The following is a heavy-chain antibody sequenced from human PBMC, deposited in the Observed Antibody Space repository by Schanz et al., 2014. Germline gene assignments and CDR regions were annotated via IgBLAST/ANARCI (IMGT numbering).Heavy chain of an antibody. J-gene: IGHJ5*02. CDR3: ARTLVNGSRKWFVP. D-gene: IGHD3-10*01. Sequence: QVQLQESGPGLVKPLETLSLTCAVSGASVSSFYWSWIRQPAGKGLEWIGHVYATGRTKYNPSLRSRVTRSVDTSQKQISMKLPSVTAADTAVYYCARTLVNGSRKWFVPWGPGTQVTVSS. CDR2: VYATGRT. CDR1: GASVSSFY. V-gene: IGHV4-4*07.